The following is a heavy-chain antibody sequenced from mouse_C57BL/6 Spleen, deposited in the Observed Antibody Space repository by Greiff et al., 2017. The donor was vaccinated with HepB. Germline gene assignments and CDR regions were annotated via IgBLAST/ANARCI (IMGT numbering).Heavy chain of an antibody. Sequence: LQPGAELVRPGSSVKLSCKASGYTFTSYWMDWVKQRPGQGLEWIGNIYPSDSETHYNQKFKDKATLTVDKSSSTAYMQLSSLTSEDSAVYYCARSGTGTLDYWGQGTTLTVSS. CDR2: IYPSDSET. D-gene: IGHD4-1*01. CDR1: GYTFTSYW. J-gene: IGHJ2*01. V-gene: IGHV1-61*01. CDR3: ARSGTGTLDY.